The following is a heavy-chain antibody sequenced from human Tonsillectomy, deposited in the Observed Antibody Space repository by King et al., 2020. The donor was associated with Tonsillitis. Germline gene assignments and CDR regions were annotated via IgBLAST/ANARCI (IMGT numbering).Heavy chain of an antibody. CDR2: FINSGSVI. V-gene: IGHV3-11*01. CDR3: ARGHYGMDV. Sequence: VQLVESGGGLVQPGGSLRLSCAASGFTLSDHYMSWIRQAPGKGLDWVSYFINSGSVIKNADSVKGRFTISRDNAKNSLYLQMNSLRAEDTAVYYCARGHYGMDVWGQGTTVTVSS. CDR1: GFTLSDHY. J-gene: IGHJ6*02.